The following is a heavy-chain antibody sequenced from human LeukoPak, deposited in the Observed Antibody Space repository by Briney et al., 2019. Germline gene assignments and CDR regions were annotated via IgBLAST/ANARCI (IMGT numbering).Heavy chain of an antibody. D-gene: IGHD3-3*01. Sequence: SETLSITCTVSGGSISSGGYYWSWIRQHPGKGLEWIGYIYCSGSTYYNPSLKSRVTISVDTSKNQFSLKLSSVTAADTAVYYCARDRAGSAIFGVVITAGMDVWGQGTTVTVSS. CDR1: GGSISSGGYY. V-gene: IGHV4-31*03. CDR3: ARDRAGSAIFGVVITAGMDV. J-gene: IGHJ6*02. CDR2: IYCSGST.